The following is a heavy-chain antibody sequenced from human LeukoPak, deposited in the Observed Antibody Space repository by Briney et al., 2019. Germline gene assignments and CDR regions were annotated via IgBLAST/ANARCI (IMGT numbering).Heavy chain of an antibody. J-gene: IGHJ4*02. CDR2: INSNSGGT. Sequence: ASVKVSCKTSGYTFTDYYIHWMRQAPGQGLEWMGWINSNSGGTSYAQKFQGRVTLTRDTPTRTAFMELNRLTSNDTAVYYCARTSIAARRADFDYWGQGTVVTVSS. CDR3: ARTSIAARRADFDY. D-gene: IGHD6-6*01. V-gene: IGHV1-2*02. CDR1: GYTFTDYY.